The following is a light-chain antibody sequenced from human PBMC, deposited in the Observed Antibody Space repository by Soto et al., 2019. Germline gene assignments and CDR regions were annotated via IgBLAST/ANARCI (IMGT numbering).Light chain of an antibody. V-gene: IGKV3-20*01. CDR3: QQYGSSPLT. Sequence: EIVLTQSPGTLSLSPGEGATLTCRASQSVTSSYLAWYQQKPGQAPRLLMYGASSRATGIPDRFSGSGSGTDFTLTISRLEPEDFAVYYCQQYGSSPLTFGPGTKVDIK. J-gene: IGKJ3*01. CDR1: QSVTSSY. CDR2: GAS.